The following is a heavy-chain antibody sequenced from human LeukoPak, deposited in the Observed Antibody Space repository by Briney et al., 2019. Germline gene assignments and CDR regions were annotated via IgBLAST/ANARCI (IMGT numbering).Heavy chain of an antibody. V-gene: IGHV4-61*01. CDR1: GDSITSGSYY. J-gene: IGHJ6*03. CDR2: IYYSGST. D-gene: IGHD3-3*01. CDR3: ARQPFYDFYYYYYYMDV. Sequence: SETLSLTCTVSGDSITSGSYYWSWIRQPPGKGLEWIGYIYYSGSTNYNPSLKSRVTILVDTSKNQFSLKLSSVTAADTAVYYCARQPFYDFYYYYYYMDVWGKGTTVTVSS.